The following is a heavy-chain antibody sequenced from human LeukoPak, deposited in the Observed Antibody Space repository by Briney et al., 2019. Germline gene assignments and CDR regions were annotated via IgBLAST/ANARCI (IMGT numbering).Heavy chain of an antibody. CDR2: ISSSGSTI. V-gene: IGHV3-48*03. D-gene: IGHD3-10*01. CDR3: ARDISMVRVNWFDP. Sequence: LGGSLRLSCAASGFTFSSYEMNWVRQAPGKGLEWVSYISSSGSTIYYADSVKGRFTISRDNAKNSLYLQMNSLRAEDTAVYYCARDISMVRVNWFDPWGQGTLVTVSS. J-gene: IGHJ5*02. CDR1: GFTFSSYE.